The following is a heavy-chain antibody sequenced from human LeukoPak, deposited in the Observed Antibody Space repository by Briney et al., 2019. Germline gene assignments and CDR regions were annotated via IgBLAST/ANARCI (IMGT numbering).Heavy chain of an antibody. CDR2: IYHSGST. Sequence: SQTLSLTCAVSGGSISSGGYSWSWIRQPPGKGLEWIGYIYHSGSTYCNPSLKSRVTISVDTSKNQFSLKLSSVTAADTAVYYCARGNYYDSSGYYYAVPQPNWYFDLWGRGTLVTVSS. V-gene: IGHV4-30-2*01. CDR1: GGSISSGGYS. J-gene: IGHJ2*01. D-gene: IGHD3-22*01. CDR3: ARGNYYDSSGYYYAVPQPNWYFDL.